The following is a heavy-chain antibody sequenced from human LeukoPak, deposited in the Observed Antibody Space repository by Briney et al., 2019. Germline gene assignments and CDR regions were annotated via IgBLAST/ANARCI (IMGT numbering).Heavy chain of an antibody. V-gene: IGHV4-30-2*01. CDR2: IYHSGTS. J-gene: IGHJ4*02. D-gene: IGHD2-21*01. CDR3: ARTEGGGDSVDY. CDR1: GGSMSSGGYS. Sequence: PSQTLSLTCTVSGGSMSSGGYSWSWIRQPPGKGLEWIGYIYHSGTSYHSPSLQSRVTISVDRSKNQFSLKLSSVTAADTAVYYCARTEGGGDSVDYWGQGTLVTVSS.